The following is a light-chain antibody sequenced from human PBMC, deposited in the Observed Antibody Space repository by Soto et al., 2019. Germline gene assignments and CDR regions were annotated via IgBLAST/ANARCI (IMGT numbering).Light chain of an antibody. J-gene: IGKJ2*01. V-gene: IGKV3-20*01. CDR1: QSINSRS. CDR3: QQYVASPYT. CDR2: DAS. Sequence: DIVLTQSPGTLSLSPGERATLSCGASQSINSRSLAWYQQKPGQAPRLVIYDASSRATGIPDRFSASGSGTDFTLTISSLEPEDFAVYYCQQYVASPYTFGQGTKVDIK.